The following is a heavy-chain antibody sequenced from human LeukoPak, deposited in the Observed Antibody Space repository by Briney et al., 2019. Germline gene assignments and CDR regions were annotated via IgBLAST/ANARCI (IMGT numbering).Heavy chain of an antibody. D-gene: IGHD3-3*01. CDR3: ASLEGGPSDGR. V-gene: IGHV3-53*01. Sequence: GGSLRLSCEVSGFPVKSRYMTWVRQPPGKGLECVAVIYSGGTTYLIDSVKGRFTISRDISKSTMYLEMKNLRVEDTATYYCASLEGGPSDGRWGQGTLVIVSS. CDR2: IYSGGTT. CDR1: GFPVKSRY. J-gene: IGHJ4*02.